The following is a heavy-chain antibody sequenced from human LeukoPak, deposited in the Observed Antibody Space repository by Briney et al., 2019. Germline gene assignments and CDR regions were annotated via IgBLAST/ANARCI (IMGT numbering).Heavy chain of an antibody. Sequence: GGPLRLSCAVSGITLSNYGMSWVRQAPGKGLEWLAGISDSGGRTNYADSVKGRFTISRDNPKNTLYLQMNSLRAEDTAVYYCAKTTTGYSSGRFPGWPVDYWGQGTLVTVSS. CDR1: GITLSNYG. J-gene: IGHJ4*02. CDR2: ISDSGGRT. D-gene: IGHD6-19*01. CDR3: AKTTTGYSSGRFPGWPVDY. V-gene: IGHV3-23*01.